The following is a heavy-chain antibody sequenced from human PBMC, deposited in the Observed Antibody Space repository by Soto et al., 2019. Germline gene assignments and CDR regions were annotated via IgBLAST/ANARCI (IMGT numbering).Heavy chain of an antibody. D-gene: IGHD3-3*01. V-gene: IGHV1-69*13. CDR1: GGTFSSYA. J-gene: IGHJ6*02. CDR3: ARVLRFLESLYGMDV. Sequence: SVKVSCKASGGTFSSYAISWVRQAPGQGLEWMGGIIPIFGTANYAQKFQGRVTITADGSTSTAYMELSSLRSEDTAVYYCARVLRFLESLYGMDVWGQGTTVTVYS. CDR2: IIPIFGTA.